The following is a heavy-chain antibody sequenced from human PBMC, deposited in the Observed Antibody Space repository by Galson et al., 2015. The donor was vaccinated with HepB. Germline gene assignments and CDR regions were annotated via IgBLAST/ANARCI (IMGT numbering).Heavy chain of an antibody. J-gene: IGHJ3*02. D-gene: IGHD3-22*01. CDR1: GFTFSSYA. Sequence: SLRLSCAASGFTFSSYAMHWVRQAPGKGLEWVAVISYDGGNKYYADSVKGRFTISRDNSKNTLYLQMNSLRAEDTAVYYCARVFESTMIVDAAFDIWGQGTMVTVSS. CDR2: ISYDGGNK. CDR3: ARVFESTMIVDAAFDI. V-gene: IGHV3-30-3*01.